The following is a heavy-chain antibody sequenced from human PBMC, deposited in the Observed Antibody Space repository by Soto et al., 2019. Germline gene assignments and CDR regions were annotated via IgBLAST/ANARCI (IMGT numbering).Heavy chain of an antibody. CDR1: GGTFSSYA. Sequence: GASVKVSCKASGGTFSSYAISWVRQAPGQGLEWMGGIIPIFGTANYAQKFQGRVTITADESTSTAYMELSSLRSGDTAVYYCAREMAVAGRYYGMDVWGQGTTVTVSS. V-gene: IGHV1-69*13. D-gene: IGHD6-19*01. J-gene: IGHJ6*02. CDR2: IIPIFGTA. CDR3: AREMAVAGRYYGMDV.